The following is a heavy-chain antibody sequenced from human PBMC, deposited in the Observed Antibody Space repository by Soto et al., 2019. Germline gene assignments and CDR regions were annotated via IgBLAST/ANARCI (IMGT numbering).Heavy chain of an antibody. CDR3: ARDYMVRGVMRWFDP. V-gene: IGHV4-4*02. D-gene: IGHD3-10*01. CDR2: IYHSGST. CDR1: GGSISSSNW. J-gene: IGHJ5*02. Sequence: QVQLQESGPGLVKPSGTLSLTCAVSGGSISSSNWWSWVRLPPGKGLEWIGKIYHSGSTNYNPSLKSRVTISVDKSKNQFSLKLSSVTAADTAVYYCARDYMVRGVMRWFDPWGQGTLVTVSS.